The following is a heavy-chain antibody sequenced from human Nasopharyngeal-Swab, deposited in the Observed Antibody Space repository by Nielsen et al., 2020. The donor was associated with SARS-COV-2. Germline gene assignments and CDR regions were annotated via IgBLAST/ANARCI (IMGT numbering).Heavy chain of an antibody. D-gene: IGHD4-17*01. Sequence: SETLSLTCTVSGGSISSGSYYWSWIRQPAGKGLEWIGRIYTSGSTNYNPSLKSRVTISVDTSKNQFSLKLSSVTAADTAVYYCARGAYGEPFDLWGRGTLVTVSS. V-gene: IGHV4-61*02. CDR2: IYTSGST. CDR3: ARGAYGEPFDL. J-gene: IGHJ2*01. CDR1: GGSISSGSYY.